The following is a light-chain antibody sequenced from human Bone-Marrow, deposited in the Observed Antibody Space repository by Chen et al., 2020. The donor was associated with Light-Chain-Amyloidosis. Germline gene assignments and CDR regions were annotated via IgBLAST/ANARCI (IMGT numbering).Light chain of an antibody. J-gene: IGLJ2*01. CDR1: DLPTKY. V-gene: IGLV3-25*03. Sequence: SYELTQPPSVSVSPGQTARITCSGDDLPTKYAYWYQQKPGQAPVLVIHRDTERPSGISERFSGSSSGTTDTLTISGVQAEDEADYHCQSADSSGTYEVIFGGGTKLTFL. CDR3: QSADSSGTYEVI. CDR2: RDT.